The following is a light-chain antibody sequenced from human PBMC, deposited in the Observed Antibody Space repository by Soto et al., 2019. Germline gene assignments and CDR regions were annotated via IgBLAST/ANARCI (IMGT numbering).Light chain of an antibody. Sequence: VMTQAAATLSVSPGERATLSCRASQTINNNVAWYQLKDGQAPRRLIYRTSTRATGIPDRFSGSGSGTDFTLTISRLEPEDFAVYYCQQFGSSVTFGQGTRLEI. CDR3: QQFGSSVT. V-gene: IGKV3-20*01. CDR1: QTINNN. J-gene: IGKJ5*01. CDR2: RTS.